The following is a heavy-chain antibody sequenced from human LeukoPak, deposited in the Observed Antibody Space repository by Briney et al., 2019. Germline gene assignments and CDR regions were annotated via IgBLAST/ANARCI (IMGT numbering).Heavy chain of an antibody. D-gene: IGHD6-19*01. V-gene: IGHV4-59*01. CDR1: GGSISSYY. J-gene: IGHJ5*02. CDR3: ARADPTMYSSGWPTINWFDP. CDR2: IYYSGST. Sequence: SETLSLTCTVSGGSISSYYWSWIRQPPGKGLEWIGYIYYSGSTNYNPSLKSRVTISVDTSKDQFSLKLSSVTAADTAVYYCARADPTMYSSGWPTINWFDPWGQGTLVTVSS.